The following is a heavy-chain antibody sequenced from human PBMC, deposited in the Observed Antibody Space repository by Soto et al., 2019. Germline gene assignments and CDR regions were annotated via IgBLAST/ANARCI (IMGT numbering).Heavy chain of an antibody. Sequence: EVHLLESGGGLVQPGGSLRLSCAASGFTFSSYAMSWVRQAPGKGLEWVSAISGSGGSTYYADSVKGRFTISRDNSKNTLYLQMNSLRAEDTAVYYCAKEKERSAEQPPADYLAYWGQGTLVTVSS. CDR3: AKEKERSAEQPPADYLAY. CDR1: GFTFSSYA. D-gene: IGHD6-13*01. V-gene: IGHV3-23*01. CDR2: ISGSGGST. J-gene: IGHJ4*02.